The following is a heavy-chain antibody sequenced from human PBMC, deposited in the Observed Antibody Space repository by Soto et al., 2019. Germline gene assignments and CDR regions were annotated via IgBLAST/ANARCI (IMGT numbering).Heavy chain of an antibody. J-gene: IGHJ6*02. V-gene: IGHV3-33*01. Sequence: QVQLVESGGGVVQPGRSLRLSCAASGFTFSSYGMHWVRQAPGKGLEWVAVIWYDGSNKYYANSVKGRFIISRDNSKNTLYLQMNSLRAEDTAVYYCARDPNYYGSGRGMDVWGQGTTVTVSS. CDR2: IWYDGSNK. CDR1: GFTFSSYG. CDR3: ARDPNYYGSGRGMDV. D-gene: IGHD3-10*01.